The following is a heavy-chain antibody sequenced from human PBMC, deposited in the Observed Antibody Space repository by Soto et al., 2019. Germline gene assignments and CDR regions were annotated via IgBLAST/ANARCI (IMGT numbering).Heavy chain of an antibody. D-gene: IGHD4-17*01. V-gene: IGHV1-8*02. J-gene: IGHJ4*02. Sequence: ASVKVSCKASAYTFTSYGISWVRQAPGQGLEWMGWMNPNSRNTGYAQKFQGRVTMTRNTSISTAYMELSSLRSEDTAMYYCARSTNDYGDRHWGQGTLVTVSS. CDR2: MNPNSRNT. CDR3: ARSTNDYGDRH. CDR1: AYTFTSYG.